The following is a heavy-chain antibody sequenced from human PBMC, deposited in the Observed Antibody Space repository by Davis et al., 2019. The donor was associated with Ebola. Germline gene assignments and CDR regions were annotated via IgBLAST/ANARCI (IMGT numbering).Heavy chain of an antibody. Sequence: PSETLSLTCTVSGGSISSSSYYWGWFRQPPGKGLEWIGSIYYSGSTYYNPSLKSRVTISVDTSKNQFSLKLSSVTAADTAVYYCARLSRVRGPTLDYWGQGTLVTGSS. CDR3: ARLSRVRGPTLDY. CDR2: IYYSGST. CDR1: GGSISSSSYY. J-gene: IGHJ4*02. D-gene: IGHD3-10*01. V-gene: IGHV4-39*01.